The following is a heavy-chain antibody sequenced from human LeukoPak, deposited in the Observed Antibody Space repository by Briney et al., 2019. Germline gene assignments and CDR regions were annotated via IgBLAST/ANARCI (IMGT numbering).Heavy chain of an antibody. V-gene: IGHV3-11*06. J-gene: IGHJ4*02. CDR1: GFTFRDYY. D-gene: IGHD3-16*01. CDR3: ARAELGGTRLVPEQ. Sequence: GGSLRHSRAASGFTFRDYYMSWIRQAPGKGLEWLSYINTGSTYSNHADSVKGPFTITRDNAKNPLLLQMNSLRPEDTAVYYWARAELGGTRLVPEQWGQGTLVTVSS. CDR2: INTGSTYS.